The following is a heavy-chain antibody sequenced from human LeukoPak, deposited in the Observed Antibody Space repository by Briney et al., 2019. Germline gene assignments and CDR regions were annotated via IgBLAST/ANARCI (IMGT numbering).Heavy chain of an antibody. CDR3: ALKGSGVGSTFDP. Sequence: ASVKVSCKTSGYTFTTYDITWVRQAPGQGLEWMGWISGYNGKTKYAQKLQGRVTMTTDTSTSTAYMELRSLRSDDTAVYYCALKGSGVGSTFDPWGQGTLVTVSS. J-gene: IGHJ5*02. V-gene: IGHV1-18*01. CDR1: GYTFTTYD. CDR2: ISGYNGKT. D-gene: IGHD3-3*01.